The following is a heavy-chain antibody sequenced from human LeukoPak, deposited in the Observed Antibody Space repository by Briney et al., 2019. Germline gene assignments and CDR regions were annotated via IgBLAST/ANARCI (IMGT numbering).Heavy chain of an antibody. Sequence: GGSLRLSCAASGSTFDDYAMHWVRQAPGKGLEWVSGISWNSGSIGYADSVKGRFTISRDNAKNSLYLQMNSLRAEDTALYYCAKDGQDWGQGTLVTVSS. CDR2: ISWNSGSI. J-gene: IGHJ4*02. V-gene: IGHV3-9*01. CDR1: GSTFDDYA. CDR3: AKDGQD.